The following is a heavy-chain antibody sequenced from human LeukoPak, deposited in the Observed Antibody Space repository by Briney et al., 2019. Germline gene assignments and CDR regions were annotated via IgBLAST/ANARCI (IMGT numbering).Heavy chain of an antibody. CDR2: INQSGSI. J-gene: IGHJ2*01. CDR3: ARGSYGDYGFKHWYFDL. Sequence: SETLSLTCAVYGGSFSGYYWNWIPQPPEKGLEWIGEINQSGSINYNPSLKSRVTMSVDTSKNQFSLKLSSVTAADTAVYYCARGSYGDYGFKHWYFDLWGRGTLVTVSS. V-gene: IGHV4-34*01. CDR1: GGSFSGYY. D-gene: IGHD4-17*01.